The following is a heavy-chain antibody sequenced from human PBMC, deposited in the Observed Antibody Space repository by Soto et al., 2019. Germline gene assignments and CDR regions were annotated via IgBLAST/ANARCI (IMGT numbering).Heavy chain of an antibody. J-gene: IGHJ4*02. V-gene: IGHV3-30*03. Sequence: HPGGSLRLSCAASGFTFSSYGMHWVRQAPGKGLEWVAVISYDGSNKYYADSVKGRFAISRDNSKNTLYLQMNSLRAEDTAVYYCAIIVGATQFDYWGQGTLVTVSS. D-gene: IGHD1-26*01. CDR1: GFTFSSYG. CDR2: ISYDGSNK. CDR3: AIIVGATQFDY.